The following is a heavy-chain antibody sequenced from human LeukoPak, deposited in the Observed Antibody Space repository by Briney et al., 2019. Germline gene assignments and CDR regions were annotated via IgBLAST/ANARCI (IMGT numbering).Heavy chain of an antibody. CDR2: ISSSGSDK. Sequence: PGGSLRLSCAAPGFPFSDHEMNWVRQAPGKGLEWVSYISSSGSDKYYPDSVKGRFTISRDNSKNTLFLQMSSLRAEDTAVYYCAKSVVYYDFWSLPNDYWGQGTLVTVSS. CDR3: AKSVVYYDFWSLPNDY. CDR1: GFPFSDHE. V-gene: IGHV3-48*03. D-gene: IGHD3-3*01. J-gene: IGHJ4*02.